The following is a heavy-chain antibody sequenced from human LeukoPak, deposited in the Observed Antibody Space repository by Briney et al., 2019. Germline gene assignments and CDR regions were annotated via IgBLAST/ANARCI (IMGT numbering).Heavy chain of an antibody. Sequence: GGSLRLSCAASGFTFSSYAMSRVRQAPGKGLEWVSAISGSGGSTYYADSVKGRFTISRDNSKNTLYLQMNSLRAEDTAVYYCARDGPPVGAGDFDYWGQGTPVTVSS. CDR1: GFTFSSYA. CDR2: ISGSGGST. D-gene: IGHD3-10*01. CDR3: ARDGPPVGAGDFDY. V-gene: IGHV3-23*01. J-gene: IGHJ4*02.